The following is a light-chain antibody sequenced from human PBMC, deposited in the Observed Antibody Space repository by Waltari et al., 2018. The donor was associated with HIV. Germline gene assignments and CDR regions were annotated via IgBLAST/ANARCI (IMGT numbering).Light chain of an antibody. V-gene: IGLV1-47*01. CDR3: AAWDDSLSGYG. Sequence: QSVLTQPPSASGTPGQRVTISCSGSSSSIGSNYVYWYQQLPGTAPKLLIYRNNQRPSGVPDRFSGSKSGTSASLAISGLRSEDEADYYCAAWDDSLSGYGFGTGTKVTVL. CDR2: RNN. J-gene: IGLJ1*01. CDR1: SSSIGSNY.